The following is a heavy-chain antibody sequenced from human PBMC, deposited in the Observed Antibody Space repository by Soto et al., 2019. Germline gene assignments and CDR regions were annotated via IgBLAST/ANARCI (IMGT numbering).Heavy chain of an antibody. V-gene: IGHV1-8*01. CDR2: MNPNSSNT. Sequence: QVQLVQSGAEVKKPGASVKVSCKASGDPFSNYDMKWVRQATGQGLEWMGWMNPNSSNTGYARKFQGRVTMTRNTSISTVYMELSSLSSEDTAVYYCARGRNGMDVWGQGTTVTVSS. CDR1: GDPFSNYD. J-gene: IGHJ6*02. CDR3: ARGRNGMDV.